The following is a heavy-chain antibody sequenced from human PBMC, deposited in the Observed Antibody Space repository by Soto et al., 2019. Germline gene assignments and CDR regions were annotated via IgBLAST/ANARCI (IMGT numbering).Heavy chain of an antibody. CDR2: ISYDGNNK. CDR1: GFTFSSYV. D-gene: IGHD3-22*01. CDR3: ARYTPPHYNDSSGFHHFDY. Sequence: GGSLRLSCAASGFTFSSYVMHWVRQAPGKGLEWVAHISYDGNNKYYADSVKGRFTISRDNFKNTLYLQMSSLRADDTAVYYCARYTPPHYNDSSGFHHFDYWGQGTLVTVSS. J-gene: IGHJ4*02. V-gene: IGHV3-30-3*01.